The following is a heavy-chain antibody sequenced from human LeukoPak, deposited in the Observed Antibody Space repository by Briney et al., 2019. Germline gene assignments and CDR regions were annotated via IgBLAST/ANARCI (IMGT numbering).Heavy chain of an antibody. J-gene: IGHJ4*02. D-gene: IGHD5-18*01. V-gene: IGHV4-34*01. Sequence: SETLSLTCAVYGGSFSGYYWSWIRQPPGKGLEWIGEINHSGSTNYNPSLKSRVTISVDTSKNQFSLKLSSVTAADTAVYYCAKDLLPYSYGLDYWGQGTRVTVSS. CDR2: INHSGST. CDR1: GGSFSGYY. CDR3: AKDLLPYSYGLDY.